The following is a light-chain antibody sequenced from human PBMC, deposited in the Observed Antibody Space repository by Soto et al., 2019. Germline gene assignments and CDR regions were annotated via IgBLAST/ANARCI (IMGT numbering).Light chain of an antibody. CDR2: DAS. CDR3: QQRSNWVT. J-gene: IGKJ3*01. CDR1: QSVSGY. Sequence: EIVFTKPPGTLSLSPRARATLSCRASQSVSGYLAWYQQKPGQAPSLLIYDASNRATGIPARFNVSGSGAEFTLTFSSLHPEVFAVYDCQQRSNWVTFGPGTKGEIK. V-gene: IGKV3-11*01.